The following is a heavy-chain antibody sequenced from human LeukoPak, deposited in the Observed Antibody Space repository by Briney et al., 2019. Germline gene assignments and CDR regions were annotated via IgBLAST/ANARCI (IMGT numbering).Heavy chain of an antibody. CDR3: ARGEEKATITALDS. V-gene: IGHV3-21*01. Sequence: GGPLRLSCAASGFPFRNYDMHWVRQAPGKGLEWVSAISSSRSYIYYADSIKGRFTISRENAENSLYLQMNSLRAVDTAVYFCARGEEKATITALDSWGQGTLVTVSS. J-gene: IGHJ4*02. D-gene: IGHD5-24*01. CDR1: GFPFRNYD. CDR2: ISSSRSYI.